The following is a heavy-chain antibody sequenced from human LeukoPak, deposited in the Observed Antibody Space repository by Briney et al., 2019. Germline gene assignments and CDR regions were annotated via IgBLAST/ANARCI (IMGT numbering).Heavy chain of an antibody. CDR1: GYTFTSYD. CDR2: MNPNSGNT. J-gene: IGHJ4*02. Sequence: ASVSVSFRASGYTFTSYDMNWVRQAPGQGLEWMGWMNPNSGNTGYAQKFQRRVPITTNTSITTAYMQLSSLRSEDTAVYYCARGLDMVRGVIIQRFDYWGQETLVTVSS. V-gene: IGHV1-8*01. D-gene: IGHD3-10*01. CDR3: ARGLDMVRGVIIQRFDY.